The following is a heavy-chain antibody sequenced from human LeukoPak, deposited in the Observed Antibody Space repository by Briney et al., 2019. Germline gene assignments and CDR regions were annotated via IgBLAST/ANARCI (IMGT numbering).Heavy chain of an antibody. CDR3: VRGALPGDNWYFDL. CDR2: FGSAGHT. J-gene: IGHJ2*01. CDR1: GFPFIAYD. V-gene: IGHV3-13*01. Sequence: PLRGSLRLSCATSGFPFIAYDMHWVRQAPGKGLDWVSAFGSAGHTYYPGAVKGRFTISRDYAMNSVYLHMKSLRAGDRGVYLCVRGALPGDNWYFDLWGRGTLVTVAS.